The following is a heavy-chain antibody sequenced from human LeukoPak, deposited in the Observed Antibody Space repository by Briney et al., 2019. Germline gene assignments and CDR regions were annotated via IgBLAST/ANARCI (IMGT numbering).Heavy chain of an antibody. V-gene: IGHV3-53*01. D-gene: IGHD3-10*01. CDR3: AREMVRGIGLYD. J-gene: IGHJ4*02. CDR2: IYSGGST. Sequence: GGSLRLSCAASGFTFSSYAMTWVRQAPGKGLEWVSVIYSGGSTYYADSVKGRFTISRDNSKNTLYLQMNSLRAEDTAVYYCAREMVRGIGLYDWGQGTLVTVSS. CDR1: GFTFSSYA.